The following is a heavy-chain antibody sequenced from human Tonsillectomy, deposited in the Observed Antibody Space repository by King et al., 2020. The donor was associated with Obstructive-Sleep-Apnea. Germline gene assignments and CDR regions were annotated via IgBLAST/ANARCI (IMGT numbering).Heavy chain of an antibody. Sequence: VQLVESGGVVQPGRSLRLSCAASGFTFSTYGMHWVRQAPGKGLEWVAVISFDGSDKYYADSVKGRFTLSRDNSKNTLYLQMNSLRGEDTAVYYCAKEEWIQLWTALDYWGQGTLVTVSS. CDR2: ISFDGSDK. J-gene: IGHJ4*02. D-gene: IGHD5-18*01. CDR3: AKEEWIQLWTALDY. CDR1: GFTFSTYG. V-gene: IGHV3-30*18.